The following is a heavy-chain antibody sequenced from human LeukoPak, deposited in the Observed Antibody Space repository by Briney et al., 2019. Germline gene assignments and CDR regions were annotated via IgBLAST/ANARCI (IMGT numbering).Heavy chain of an antibody. CDR2: INWNGGNT. J-gene: IGHJ4*02. D-gene: IGHD5-24*01. V-gene: IGHV3-20*04. Sequence: GGSLRLSCAASGFSFGDYGISWVRQAPGKGLEWVSSINWNGGNTAYADSVKGRFTISRDTAKDSLYLQLNSLRAEDTALYYCARDRGWLQYIDYWGQGTLVTVSS. CDR1: GFSFGDYG. CDR3: ARDRGWLQYIDY.